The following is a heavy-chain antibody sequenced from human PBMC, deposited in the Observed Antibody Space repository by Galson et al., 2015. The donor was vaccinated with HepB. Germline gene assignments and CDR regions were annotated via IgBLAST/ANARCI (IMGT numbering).Heavy chain of an antibody. V-gene: IGHV1-18*01. CDR3: ARDRERGPLWFGELLSTSTGYYYYYYGMDV. Sequence: SVKVSCKASGYTFTSYGISWVRQAPGQGLEWMGWISAYNGNTNYAQKLQGRVTMTTDTSTSTAYMELRSLRSDDTAVYYCARDRERGPLWFGELLSTSTGYYYYYYGMDVWGQGTTVTVSS. CDR1: GYTFTSYG. CDR2: ISAYNGNT. D-gene: IGHD3-10*01. J-gene: IGHJ6*02.